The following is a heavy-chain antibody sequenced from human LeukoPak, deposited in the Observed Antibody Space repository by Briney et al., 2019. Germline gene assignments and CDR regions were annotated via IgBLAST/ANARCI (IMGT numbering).Heavy chain of an antibody. Sequence: GGSLRFSCTASGFDFGGLWMSWVREAPGKGVEWVGRIISKTDSGTTSYAAPVNGRFTMSRDHSRHTLHLQMNSLKTEDTAVYYCTTDLKHPLYYGSEILFGSDAPDFFYGMDVRGQGTAVSVSS. D-gene: IGHD3-10*01. CDR3: TTDLKHPLYYGSEILFGSDAPDFFYGMDV. CDR2: IISKTDSGTT. J-gene: IGHJ6*02. CDR1: GFDFGGLW. V-gene: IGHV3-15*01.